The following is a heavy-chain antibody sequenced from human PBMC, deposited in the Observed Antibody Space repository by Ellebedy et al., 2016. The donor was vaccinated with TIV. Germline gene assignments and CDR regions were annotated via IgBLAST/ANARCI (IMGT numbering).Heavy chain of an antibody. J-gene: IGHJ4*02. Sequence: GGSLRLXCAASGFTFNNYWMHWVRQVPGKGLVWVSRLNSDGTITNYADSVRGRFTISRDNAKSTLYLQMNSLRAEDTAVYYCAKSVNDRATAGDYWGQGTLVTVSS. V-gene: IGHV3-74*01. CDR2: LNSDGTIT. D-gene: IGHD2-21*02. CDR3: AKSVNDRATAGDY. CDR1: GFTFNNYW.